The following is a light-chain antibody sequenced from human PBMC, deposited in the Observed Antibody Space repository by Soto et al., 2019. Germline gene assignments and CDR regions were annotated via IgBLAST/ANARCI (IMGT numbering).Light chain of an antibody. Sequence: QSVLTQPPSASGSPGQSVALSCTGTSSDVGGYDYVSWYQHHPGKAPKLIIYEVNKRPSGVPDRFSGSKSGNTASLTVSGLQADDEADYYCSSYAGSNKVFGGGTKLTVL. V-gene: IGLV2-8*01. CDR3: SSYAGSNKV. CDR1: SSDVGGYDY. J-gene: IGLJ3*02. CDR2: EVN.